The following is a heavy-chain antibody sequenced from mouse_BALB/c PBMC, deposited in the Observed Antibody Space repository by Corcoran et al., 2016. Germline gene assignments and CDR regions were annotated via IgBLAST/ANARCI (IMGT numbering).Heavy chain of an antibody. CDR2: IYPYNGGT. V-gene: IGHV1S29*02. CDR3: ARLYYGNYFDY. J-gene: IGHJ2*01. Sequence: EVQLQQSGPELVKPGASVKISCKASGYTFTDSNMHWVKQSHGKSLEWIGYIYPYNGGTGYNQKFKSKATLTVDNSSSTAYMELRSLTSEDSAVYYCARLYYGNYFDYWGQGTTLTVSS. D-gene: IGHD2-1*01. CDR1: GYTFTDSN.